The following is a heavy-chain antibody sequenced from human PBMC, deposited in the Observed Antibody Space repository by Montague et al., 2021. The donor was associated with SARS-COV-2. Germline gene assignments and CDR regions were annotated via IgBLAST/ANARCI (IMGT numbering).Heavy chain of an antibody. CDR3: AHTKAPAGDRWFDP. CDR2: IYWDDDE. J-gene: IGHJ5*02. CDR1: GFSLSTRGVG. V-gene: IGHV2-5*02. Sequence: PALVKPTQTLTLTCTFSGFSLSTRGVGVGWIRQPPGKALVWLALIYWDDDERYSPSLESRLTISKDNSKNQVVLTMTKMAPVDTATYYCAHTKAPAGDRWFDPWGQGTPVTVSS. D-gene: IGHD6-13*01.